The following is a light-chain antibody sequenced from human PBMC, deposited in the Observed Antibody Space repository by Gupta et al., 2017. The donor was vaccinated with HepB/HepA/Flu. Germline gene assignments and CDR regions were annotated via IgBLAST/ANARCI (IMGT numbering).Light chain of an antibody. J-gene: IGLJ1*01. V-gene: IGLV10-54*04. CDR1: TSNVGKQG. CDR3: SSWDSSLRADV. CDR2: SNN. Sequence: QAGLTQPPSVSRDLRQTATLTCTGNTSNVGKQGATWLQQNQGHPPRLLSYSNNNRPSGIPERFSASRSGNTASLTISGLQPEDEGDYYCSSWDSSLRADVFGTGTKVTVL.